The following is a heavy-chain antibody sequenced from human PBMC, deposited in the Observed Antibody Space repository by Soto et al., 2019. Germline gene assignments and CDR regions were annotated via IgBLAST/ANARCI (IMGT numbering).Heavy chain of an antibody. CDR1: GFTFSDYY. CDR3: ARSPYYDSSGYYFDY. V-gene: IGHV3-11*06. Sequence: GGSLRLSCAASGFTFSDYYMSWIRQAPGKGLEWVSYISSSSSCTNYADSVKGRFTISRDNAKNSLYLQMNSLRAEDTAVYYCARSPYYDSSGYYFDYWGQGTLVTVSS. J-gene: IGHJ4*02. CDR2: ISSSSSCT. D-gene: IGHD3-22*01.